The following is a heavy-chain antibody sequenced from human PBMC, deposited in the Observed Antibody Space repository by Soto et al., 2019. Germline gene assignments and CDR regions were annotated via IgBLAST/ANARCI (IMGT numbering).Heavy chain of an antibody. D-gene: IGHD3-22*01. CDR1: GFTFSSYG. CDR2: ISYDGNYK. V-gene: IGHV3-30*18. CDR3: GKVSTYYYDSTFDF. J-gene: IGHJ4*02. Sequence: GGSLRHSCAASGFTFSSYGMHWVRQAPGKGLEWVAIISYDGNYKHHADSVKGRFTISRDNSKNTLYLQMNSLRAEDTAVYYCGKVSTYYYDSTFDFWGPGTLVTVSS.